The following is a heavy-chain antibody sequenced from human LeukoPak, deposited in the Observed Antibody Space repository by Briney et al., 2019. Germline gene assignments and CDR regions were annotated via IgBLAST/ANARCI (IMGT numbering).Heavy chain of an antibody. Sequence: ASVKVSCKASGYTFTSYGISWVRQAPGQGLEWMGWISAYNGNTNYVQKLQGRVTMTTDTSTSTAYMELRSLRSDDTAVYYCARGPDYDILTGYYTPWGQGTLVTVSS. CDR1: GYTFTSYG. V-gene: IGHV1-18*01. CDR2: ISAYNGNT. D-gene: IGHD3-9*01. J-gene: IGHJ5*02. CDR3: ARGPDYDILTGYYTP.